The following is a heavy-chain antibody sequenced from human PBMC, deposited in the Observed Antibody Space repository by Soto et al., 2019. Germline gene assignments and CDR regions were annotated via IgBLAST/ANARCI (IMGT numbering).Heavy chain of an antibody. V-gene: IGHV3-33*01. D-gene: IGHD1-26*01. J-gene: IGHJ6*02. CDR2: IWYDGSNK. CDR1: GFTFSSYG. CDR3: ARASGSYSDYYYGMDV. Sequence: SLRLSCAASGFTFSSYGMHWVRQAPGKGLEWVAVIWYDGSNKYYADSVKGRFTISRDNSKNTLYLQMNSLRAEDTAVYYCARASGSYSDYYYGMDVWGQGTTVTVPS.